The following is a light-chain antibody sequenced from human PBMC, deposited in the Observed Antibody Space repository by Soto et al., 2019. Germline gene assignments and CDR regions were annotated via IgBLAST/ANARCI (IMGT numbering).Light chain of an antibody. CDR2: DVS. Sequence: QSVLTQPDSVSGYLGESITISCTGTNTDIGGYDYVSWYQQHPGNAHKLMIYDVSNRPSGVSNRFSGSKSGNTASLTISGLQAEDVADYDSYTYAVSSTSLFVFVTRT. CDR1: NTDIGGYDY. J-gene: IGLJ1*01. CDR3: YTYAVSSTSLFV. V-gene: IGLV2-14*03.